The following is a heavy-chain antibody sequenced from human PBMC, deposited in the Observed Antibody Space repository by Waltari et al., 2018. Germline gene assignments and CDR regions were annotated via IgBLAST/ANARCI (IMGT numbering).Heavy chain of an antibody. CDR2: IRSDGTVT. Sequence: EVRLAEYGGGLVEPGGSGRLCCGGSGFALSRSWIHCVRQAPGKGLVWLSRIRSDGTVTFYADSVRGRFIISRDNAKNTAYLQMNSLTDDDTAIYYCARFPYAGTTDGEWGQGTLITVSS. V-gene: IGHV3-74*01. CDR1: GFALSRSW. J-gene: IGHJ4*02. D-gene: IGHD4-17*01. CDR3: ARFPYAGTTDGE.